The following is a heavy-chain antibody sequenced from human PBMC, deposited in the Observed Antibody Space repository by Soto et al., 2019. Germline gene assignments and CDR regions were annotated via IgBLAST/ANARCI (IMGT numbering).Heavy chain of an antibody. V-gene: IGHV3-74*01. J-gene: IGHJ4*02. CDR3: ARGGAMGVDY. CDR2: IYFDGIAT. Sequence: GGSLRLSCTASGFTFNTHWMHWVRQAPGKGLVWVSRIYFDGIATNYADSVKGRLTVSRDNAKNTVYLHVNTLRDEDTAVYYCARGGAMGVDYWGQGTPVTVSS. CDR1: GFTFNTHW. D-gene: IGHD1-26*01.